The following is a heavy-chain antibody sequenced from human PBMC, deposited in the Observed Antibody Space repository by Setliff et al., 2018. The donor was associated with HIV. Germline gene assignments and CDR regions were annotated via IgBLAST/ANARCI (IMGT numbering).Heavy chain of an antibody. V-gene: IGHV4-39*01. CDR2: IFYSGSA. CDR3: AKVNGYCSGGSCHGYNAMDV. J-gene: IGHJ6*02. Sequence: PSETLSLTCTVSGGSISSSSYYWGWIRQPPGKGREWIGSIFYSGSANYNPSLRSPVAISVDTSKNQFSLKLTSVTAADTAVYYCAKVNGYCSGGSCHGYNAMDVWGQGTTVTVSS. D-gene: IGHD2-15*01. CDR1: GGSISSSSYY.